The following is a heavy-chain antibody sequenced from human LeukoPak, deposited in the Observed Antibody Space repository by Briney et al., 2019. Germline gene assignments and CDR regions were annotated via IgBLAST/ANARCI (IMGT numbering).Heavy chain of an antibody. CDR2: IWYDGSNK. J-gene: IGHJ4*02. CDR3: AKDYYDSSGHLDY. CDR1: GFTFSSYG. D-gene: IGHD3-22*01. Sequence: GRSLRLSCAASGFTFSSYGMHWVRQAPGKGLEWVAVIWYDGSNKYYADSVKGRFTISRDNSKNTLYLQMSSLRAEDTAVYYCAKDYYDSSGHLDYWGQGTLVTVSS. V-gene: IGHV3-33*06.